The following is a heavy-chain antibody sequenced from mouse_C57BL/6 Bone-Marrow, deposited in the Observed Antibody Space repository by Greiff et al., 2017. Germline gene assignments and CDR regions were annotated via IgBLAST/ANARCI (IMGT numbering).Heavy chain of an antibody. CDR2: IDPSDSET. D-gene: IGHD1-1*01. J-gene: IGHJ2*01. V-gene: IGHV1-52*01. CDR1: GYTFTSYW. Sequence: VKLQQPGAELVRPGSSVKLSCKASGYTFTSYWMHWVKQRPIQGLEWIGNIDPSDSETHYNQKFKDKATLTVDNSSSTAYMQLSSLTSEDSAVYCCATITTVVTVDYWGQGTTLTVSS. CDR3: ATITTVVTVDY.